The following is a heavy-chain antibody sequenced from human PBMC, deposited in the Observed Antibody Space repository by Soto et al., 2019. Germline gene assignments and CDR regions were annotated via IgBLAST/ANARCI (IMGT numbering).Heavy chain of an antibody. CDR1: GFTFNNYG. V-gene: IGHV3-30*18. Sequence: QVQLVESGGGVVQHGRSLRLSCAASGFTFNNYGMHWVRQAPGKGLEWVATILNDGSDKYYADSVKGRLTISRDNSKNTVYLQMNSLRAEETAVYYCAKDQGIAASHGIDWGQGTMVTVSS. J-gene: IGHJ3*01. CDR2: ILNDGSDK. D-gene: IGHD6-13*01. CDR3: AKDQGIAASHGID.